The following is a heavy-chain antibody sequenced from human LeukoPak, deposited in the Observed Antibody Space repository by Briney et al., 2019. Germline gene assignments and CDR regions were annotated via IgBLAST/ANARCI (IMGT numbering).Heavy chain of an antibody. D-gene: IGHD2-15*01. CDR1: GYTFISYG. J-gene: IGHJ1*01. V-gene: IGHV1-18*01. CDR2: IFTYNGDT. Sequence: ASVKVSCKASGYTFISYGISWVRQAPGQGLEWVGWIFTYNGDTKYEKKFQGRVTMTTDSSTNTVYLELRSLRSDDTAVYYCASYVAATYFQHWGQGTLVTVSS. CDR3: ASYVAATYFQH.